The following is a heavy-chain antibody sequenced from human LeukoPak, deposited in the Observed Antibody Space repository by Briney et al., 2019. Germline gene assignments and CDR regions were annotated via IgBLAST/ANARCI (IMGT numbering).Heavy chain of an antibody. CDR3: ARDVAYCGGDCYPEAFDY. CDR2: IIPIFGTA. V-gene: IGHV1-69*05. D-gene: IGHD2-21*02. J-gene: IGHJ4*02. Sequence: ASVKVSCKASGGTFSSYAISWVRQAPGQGLEWVGRIIPIFGTANYAQKFQGRVTITTDESTSTAYMELSSLRSEDTAVYYCARDVAYCGGDCYPEAFDYWGQGTLVTVSS. CDR1: GGTFSSYA.